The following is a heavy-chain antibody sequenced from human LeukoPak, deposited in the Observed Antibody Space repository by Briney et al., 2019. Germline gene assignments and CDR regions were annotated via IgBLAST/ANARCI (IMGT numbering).Heavy chain of an antibody. Sequence: GGSPRLSCAASGLTFSNHAMHWVRQAPGKGLEWLGVISYDGNYNHYADSVKGRFTVSRDNSKNTVYLHMSSLKPEDTAVYYCARGLGSYCWGNHFDYWGQGTLVTVSS. CDR3: ARGLGSYCWGNHFDY. D-gene: IGHD3-10*01. CDR2: ISYDGNYN. J-gene: IGHJ4*02. CDR1: GLTFSNHA. V-gene: IGHV3-30-3*01.